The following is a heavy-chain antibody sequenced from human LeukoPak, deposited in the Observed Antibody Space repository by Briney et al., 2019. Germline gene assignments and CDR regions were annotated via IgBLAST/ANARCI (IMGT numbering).Heavy chain of an antibody. J-gene: IGHJ4*02. CDR1: GYTFTGYY. CDR3: ARGDPALFFDY. V-gene: IGHV1-46*01. CDR2: INPSGGST. Sequence: ASVKVSCKASGYTFTGYYMHWVRQAPGQGLEWMGIINPSGGSTSYAQKLQGRVTMTRDTSTSTVYMELSSLRSEDTAVYYCARGDPALFFDYWGQGTLVTVSS. D-gene: IGHD2-2*01.